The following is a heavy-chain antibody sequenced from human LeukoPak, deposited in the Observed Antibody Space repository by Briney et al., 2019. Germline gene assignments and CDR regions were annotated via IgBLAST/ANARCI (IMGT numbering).Heavy chain of an antibody. CDR3: ARRVHRGGSYSSHSDY. J-gene: IGHJ4*02. D-gene: IGHD1-26*01. V-gene: IGHV5-51*01. Sequence: GESQKISCKGSGYSFTTYWIAWVRQMPGKGLEWMGIIYPGDSDTTYSPSFQGQVTISADKSISTAYLQWSSLKASDTAMYYCARRVHRGGSYSSHSDYWGQGTLVTVSS. CDR2: IYPGDSDT. CDR1: GYSFTTYW.